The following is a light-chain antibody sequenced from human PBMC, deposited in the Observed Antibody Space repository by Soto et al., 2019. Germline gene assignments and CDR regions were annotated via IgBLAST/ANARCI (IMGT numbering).Light chain of an antibody. CDR2: AAS. CDR1: QAIGTW. V-gene: IGKV1-12*01. Sequence: DIHMTQSPSSVSAFVGDRVTITCRASQAIGTWLAWYQQTPGKAPKLLISAASTLQSGVPSRFSGAGSGTDFTLTISSPQPEDFATYFCQQTSGAPLTFGPGTKVDMK. CDR3: QQTSGAPLT. J-gene: IGKJ3*01.